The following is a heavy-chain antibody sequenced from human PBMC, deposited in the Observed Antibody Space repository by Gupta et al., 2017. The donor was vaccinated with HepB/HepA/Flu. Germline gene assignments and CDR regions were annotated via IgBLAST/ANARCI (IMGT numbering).Heavy chain of an antibody. Sequence: VQLVESGGGLVQPGGSLSLSCPGSGLNFTPDWMPWVRQAPGKGLEWVANINQDGSVKQYVDSMKGRFTIARDNGKNSRYLQMNSLRVEDTALYHCAGEVGWPARDIWGQGTRVTVSS. CDR1: GLNFTPDW. CDR3: AGEVGWPARDI. J-gene: IGHJ3*02. CDR2: INQDGSVK. D-gene: IGHD1-26*01. V-gene: IGHV3-7*01.